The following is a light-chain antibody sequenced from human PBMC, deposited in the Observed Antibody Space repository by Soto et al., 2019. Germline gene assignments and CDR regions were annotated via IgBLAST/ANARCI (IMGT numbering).Light chain of an antibody. CDR3: SSYTSSSNYV. J-gene: IGLJ1*01. CDR1: SSDVYTYKY. Sequence: QSALTQPASVSGSPGQSITISCSGTSSDVYTYKYVSWYQQHPGKAPKLMIYEVSNRPSGVSNRFSGSKSGNMASLTISGLQAEDEADYYCSSYTSSSNYVFGTVTKVTVL. V-gene: IGLV2-14*01. CDR2: EVS.